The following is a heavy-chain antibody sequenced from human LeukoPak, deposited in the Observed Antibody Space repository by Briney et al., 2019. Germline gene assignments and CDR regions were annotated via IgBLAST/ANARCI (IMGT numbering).Heavy chain of an antibody. Sequence: GGSLRLSCEASGFNFNSYSMNWVRQAPGKGLEWVSSISSSSSYIKYADSVKGRFTISRDNALNSVHLQMNSLRVEDTAVYYCASPGSTLTAGPIWGQGSLVTVSS. CDR3: ASPGSTLTAGPI. V-gene: IGHV3-21*06. D-gene: IGHD2-21*02. J-gene: IGHJ4*02. CDR2: ISSSSSYI. CDR1: GFNFNSYS.